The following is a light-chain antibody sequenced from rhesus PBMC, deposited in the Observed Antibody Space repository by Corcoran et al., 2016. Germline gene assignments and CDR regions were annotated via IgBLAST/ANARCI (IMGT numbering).Light chain of an antibody. CDR3: TAYVGSGAYV. J-gene: IGLJ1*01. Sequence: QAAPTQSPSVSGSVGQSVTMPCSGTNSDIGYYNGVSWYQQNPGKAPKLIIYEVNKRPSGVSDRFSGSKSGNMASLTISGLQGEDEADYFCTAYVGSGAYVFGGGTRLTVL. CDR1: NSDIGYYNG. CDR2: EVN. V-gene: IGLV2-19*02.